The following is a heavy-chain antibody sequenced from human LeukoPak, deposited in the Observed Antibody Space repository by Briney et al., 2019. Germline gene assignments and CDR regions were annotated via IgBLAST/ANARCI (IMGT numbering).Heavy chain of an antibody. CDR3: ARYYCTTSSCLLFDY. CDR1: GFTFSSYL. J-gene: IGHJ4*02. Sequence: GGSLRLSCAASGFTFSSYLMSWVRQAPGKGLAWVAKIKQDGSEKYYVDSVKGRFPISRDNAKNSLYLQMNSLRAEDTAVYYCARYYCTTSSCLLFDYWGQGTLVTVSS. CDR2: IKQDGSEK. D-gene: IGHD2-8*01. V-gene: IGHV3-7*01.